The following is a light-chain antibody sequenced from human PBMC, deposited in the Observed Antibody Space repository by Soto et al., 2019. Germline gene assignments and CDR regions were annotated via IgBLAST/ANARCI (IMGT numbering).Light chain of an antibody. J-gene: IGKJ2*01. CDR2: GAS. Sequence: EIVMTQSPDTLSVSPGERATLSCSACQSVKSKLGWYQQKGGQAPRLLIYGASTRATGFPDRFSGSGSGTVFTLTISSLLSDDSAVYYCQQYNNGYTFGQGT. CDR1: QSVKSK. V-gene: IGKV3-15*01. CDR3: QQYNNGYT.